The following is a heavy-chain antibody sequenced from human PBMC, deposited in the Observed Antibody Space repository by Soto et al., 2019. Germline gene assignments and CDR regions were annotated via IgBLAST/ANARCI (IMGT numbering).Heavy chain of an antibody. CDR1: GFTFNTYG. D-gene: IGHD3-10*01. CDR2: IWYDGSYR. J-gene: IGHJ5*02. V-gene: IGHV3-33*01. CDR3: ARISGSGHLGWFDP. Sequence: QVQLVQSGGGVVQSGRSLRLSCISSGFTFNTYGMFWARQAPGTGLEWVAGIWYDGSYRYYVDSVKGRLTVSRDNSKNTVYLEMNNLRAADTAVYYCARISGSGHLGWFDPWGQGTLVTVSS.